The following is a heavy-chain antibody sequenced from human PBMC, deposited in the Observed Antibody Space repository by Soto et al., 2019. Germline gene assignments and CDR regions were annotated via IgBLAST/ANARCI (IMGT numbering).Heavy chain of an antibody. CDR2: IKQDGSEK. D-gene: IGHD2-15*01. CDR3: ARDRGYCSGGSCYPVWYFDL. Sequence: EVQLVESGGGLVQPGGSLRLSCAASGFTFSSYWMSWVRQAPGKGLEWVANIKQDGSEKYYVDSVKGRFTISRDNAKNSLYLQMNSLRAEDTAVYYCARDRGYCSGGSCYPVWYFDLWGRGTLVTVSS. V-gene: IGHV3-7*01. CDR1: GFTFSSYW. J-gene: IGHJ2*01.